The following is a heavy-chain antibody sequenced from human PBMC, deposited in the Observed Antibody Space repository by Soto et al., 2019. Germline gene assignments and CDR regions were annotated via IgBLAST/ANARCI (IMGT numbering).Heavy chain of an antibody. Sequence: GGSLRLSCAASGFTFSSYSMNWVRQAPGKGLEWVSYISSSSSAIYYADSVKGRFTISRDNAKNSLYLQMNSLRAEDTAVYYSARPPVDAYRCWGQGIRVTVSS. CDR1: GFTFSSYS. J-gene: IGHJ4*02. V-gene: IGHV3-48*01. D-gene: IGHD2-2*02. CDR3: ARPPVDAYRC. CDR2: ISSSSSAI.